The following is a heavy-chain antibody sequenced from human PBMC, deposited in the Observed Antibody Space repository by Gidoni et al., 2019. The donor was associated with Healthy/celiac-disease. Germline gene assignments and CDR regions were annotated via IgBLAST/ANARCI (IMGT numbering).Heavy chain of an antibody. CDR1: GGTFSSYT. J-gene: IGHJ2*01. CDR3: ARERDNCSGGSCPSDNWYFDL. V-gene: IGHV1-69*08. Sequence: QVQLVQSGAAAKKPGSSVKVSCKASGGTFSSYTISWVRQAPGQGLEWMGRIIPILGIANYAQKFQGRVTITADKSTSTAYMELSSLRSEDTAVYYCARERDNCSGGSCPSDNWYFDLWGRGTLVTVSS. D-gene: IGHD2-15*01. CDR2: IIPILGIA.